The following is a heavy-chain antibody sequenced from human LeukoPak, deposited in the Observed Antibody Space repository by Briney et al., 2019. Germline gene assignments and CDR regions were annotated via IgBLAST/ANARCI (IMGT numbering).Heavy chain of an antibody. CDR1: GYTFTTRYY. CDR3: AREESGGYFDY. V-gene: IGHV1-46*01. D-gene: IGHD2-8*02. CDR2: INTSGGGT. J-gene: IGHJ4*02. Sequence: ASVTISCKASGYTFTTRYYMHWVRQAPAQGLEWIGIINTSGGGTNYAQKFQGRVTMTRDTSTSTVYMELGSLTSEDTAVYYCAREESGGYFDYWGQGTLVTVSS.